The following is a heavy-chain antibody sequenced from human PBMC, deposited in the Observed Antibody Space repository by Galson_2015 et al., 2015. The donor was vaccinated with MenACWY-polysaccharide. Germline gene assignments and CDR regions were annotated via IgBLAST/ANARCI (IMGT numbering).Heavy chain of an antibody. CDR2: MSYSGRA. J-gene: IGHJ5*02. D-gene: IGHD2-2*01. V-gene: IGHV4-61*01. CDR1: GGSVSSASYY. CDR3: AREPTKSASFGWFDP. Sequence: SETLSLTCTVSGGSVSSASYYWSWLRQPPGKGLEWIGYMSYSGRANQNPSLRSRVTILLDTSKNQFSLRLTSVTAADTAMYYCAREPTKSASFGWFDPWSQGTLVTVSS.